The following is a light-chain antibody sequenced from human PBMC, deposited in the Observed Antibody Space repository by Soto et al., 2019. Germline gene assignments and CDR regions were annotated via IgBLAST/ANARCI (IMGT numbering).Light chain of an antibody. CDR1: PSISSW. CDR3: YSGWR. J-gene: IGKJ1*01. CDR2: KAS. V-gene: IGKV1-5*03. Sequence: DIQMTQSPSTLSASVGDRVTITCRASPSISSWLAWYQQKPGKAPKLLLYKASSVESGVPSRFSGSGSGTEFTLTISSLQPDDFATSYCYSGWRVGQGTKVEIK.